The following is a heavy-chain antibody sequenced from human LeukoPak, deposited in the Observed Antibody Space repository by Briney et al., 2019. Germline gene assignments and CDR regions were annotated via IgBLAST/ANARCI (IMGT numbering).Heavy chain of an antibody. CDR3: ARQSMTLQPMHHYYYDSSGKGLYFDY. CDR2: INHSGST. CDR1: GGSFSGYY. D-gene: IGHD3-22*01. V-gene: IGHV4-34*01. Sequence: SETLSLTCAVYGGSFSGYYWSWIRQPPGKGLEWIGEINHSGSTNYNPSLKSRVTISVDTSKNQFSLKLSSVTAADTAVYYCARQSMTLQPMHHYYYDSSGKGLYFDYWGQGTLVTVSS. J-gene: IGHJ4*02.